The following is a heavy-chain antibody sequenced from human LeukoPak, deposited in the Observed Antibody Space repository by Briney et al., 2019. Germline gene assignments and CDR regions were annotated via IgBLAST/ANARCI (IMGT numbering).Heavy chain of an antibody. J-gene: IGHJ4*02. CDR2: IYYSGST. CDR1: GGSISSSSYY. D-gene: IGHD2-15*01. CDR3: ARHSVCGGGSCHGGFDY. V-gene: IGHV4-39*01. Sequence: SETLSLTCTVSGGSISSSSYYWGWIRQPPGKGLEWIGSIYYSGSTYYNPSLKSRVTISVDTSKNQFSLKLSSVTAADTAVYYCARHSVCGGGSCHGGFDYWGQGTLVTVSS.